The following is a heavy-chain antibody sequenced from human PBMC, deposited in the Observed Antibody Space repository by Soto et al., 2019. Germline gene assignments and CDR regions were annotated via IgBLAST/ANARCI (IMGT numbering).Heavy chain of an antibody. V-gene: IGHV3-53*01. D-gene: IGHD3-22*01. CDR3: EREEVKSGYHYRMDV. Sequence: GGSLRLSCAASGFTVSSNYMSWVRLAPGKGLEWVSVIYSGGNTYYADYVKGRSTISRDNSKNALYLQMNSLRAEDTAVYYCEREEVKSGYHYRMDVWGQGTTVTVSS. CDR2: IYSGGNT. J-gene: IGHJ6*02. CDR1: GFTVSSNY.